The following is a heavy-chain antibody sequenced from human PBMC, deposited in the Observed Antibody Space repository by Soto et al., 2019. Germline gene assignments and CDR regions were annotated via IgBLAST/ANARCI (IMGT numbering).Heavy chain of an antibody. Sequence: EVQLLESGGGLVQPGGSLRLSCAASGFTFSSYAMSWVRQAPGKGLEWVSAISGSGGSTYYADSVKGRFTISRDNSKNTLYLQMNSLRAEDTAVYYCAQAGYSYGYGTTIPTGGFAIWGQGTMVTVSS. CDR1: GFTFSSYA. J-gene: IGHJ3*02. D-gene: IGHD5-18*01. V-gene: IGHV3-23*01. CDR3: AQAGYSYGYGTTIPTGGFAI. CDR2: ISGSGGST.